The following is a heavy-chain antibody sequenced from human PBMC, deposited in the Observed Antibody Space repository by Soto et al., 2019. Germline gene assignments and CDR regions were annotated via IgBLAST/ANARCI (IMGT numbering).Heavy chain of an antibody. CDR3: ARRNLLSGGSGSYGSYYCYYGMDV. J-gene: IGHJ6*02. CDR1: GYSFTSYW. Sequence: GESLKISCKGSGYSFTSYWISWVRQMPGKGLEWMGRIDPSDSYTNYSPSFQGHVTISADKSISTAYLQWSSLKASDTAMYYCARRNLLSGGSGSYGSYYCYYGMDVWGQGTTVTVSS. D-gene: IGHD3-10*01. CDR2: IDPSDSYT. V-gene: IGHV5-10-1*01.